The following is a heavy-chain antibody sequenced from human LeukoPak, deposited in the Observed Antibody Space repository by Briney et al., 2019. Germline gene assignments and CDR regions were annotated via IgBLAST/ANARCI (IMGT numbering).Heavy chain of an antibody. CDR1: GFTFSTYS. V-gene: IGHV3-48*01. CDR3: ARIAVRGAFDI. CDR2: ISYTNII. J-gene: IGHJ3*02. D-gene: IGHD6-19*01. Sequence: GGSLRLSCAASGFTFSTYSMNWVRQAPGKGLEWVSYISYTNIIYYADSVKGRFTISRDNAKNSLYLQMNSLRAEDTAVYYCARIAVRGAFDIWGQGTMVTVSS.